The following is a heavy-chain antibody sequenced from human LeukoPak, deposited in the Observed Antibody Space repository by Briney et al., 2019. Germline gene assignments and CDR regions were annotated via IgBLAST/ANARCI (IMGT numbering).Heavy chain of an antibody. J-gene: IGHJ2*01. Sequence: ASETLSLTCTVSGGSISTYYWSWIRQPPGKGLEWIAYIHYSGSTNYNPSLRSRVTISVDTSKNQFSLKLSSVTAADTAVYYCARGLTSSDWYFDLWGRGTLVTVSS. V-gene: IGHV4-59*01. CDR2: IHYSGST. D-gene: IGHD4/OR15-4a*01. CDR3: ARGLTSSDWYFDL. CDR1: GGSISTYY.